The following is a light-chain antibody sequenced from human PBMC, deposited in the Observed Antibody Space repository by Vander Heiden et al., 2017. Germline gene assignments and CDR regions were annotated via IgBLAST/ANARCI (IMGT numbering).Light chain of an antibody. J-gene: IGKJ2*01. V-gene: IGKV3-15*01. Sequence: EIVMTPSPATLSVSPGERATLSCRASQSVSSNLAWYQQKPGQAPRLPIYGASTRATGIPARFSGSGSGTEFTLTISSLQSEDFAVYYCQQYNNWPPVTFGQGTKLEIK. CDR1: QSVSSN. CDR2: GAS. CDR3: QQYNNWPPVT.